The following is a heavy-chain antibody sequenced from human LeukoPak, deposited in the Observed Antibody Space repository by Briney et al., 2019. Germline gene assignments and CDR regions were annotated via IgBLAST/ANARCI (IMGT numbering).Heavy chain of an antibody. Sequence: GGSLRLSCAAPGFTFSSFSMNWVRQAPGKGLEWVSSISTSSSYIYYADSVKGRFTISRDNAKTSLYLQMNSLRAEDTAVYYCARDPRGPTGYDHSGRDSFDYWGQGTLVTVSS. CDR1: GFTFSSFS. D-gene: IGHD3-22*01. J-gene: IGHJ4*02. V-gene: IGHV3-21*01. CDR3: ARDPRGPTGYDHSGRDSFDY. CDR2: ISTSSSYI.